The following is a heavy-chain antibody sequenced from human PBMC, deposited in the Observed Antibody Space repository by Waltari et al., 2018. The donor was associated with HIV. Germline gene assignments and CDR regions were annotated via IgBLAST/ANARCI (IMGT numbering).Heavy chain of an antibody. Sequence: EVQLVESGGGLIQPGGYLSRSCAASGYTASREEERRFRQAPGNGLEWVSVIYSGGSTYHADSVKGRFTISRDNSKNTLYLQMNSLRAEDTAVYYCAGTYYDFWSGYGDWFDPWGQGTLVTVSS. J-gene: IGHJ5*02. CDR2: IYSGGST. V-gene: IGHV3-53*01. CDR3: AGTYYDFWSGYGDWFDP. CDR1: GYTASREE. D-gene: IGHD3-3*01.